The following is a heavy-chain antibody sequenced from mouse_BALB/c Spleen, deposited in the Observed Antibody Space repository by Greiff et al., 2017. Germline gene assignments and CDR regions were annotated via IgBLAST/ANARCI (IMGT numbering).Heavy chain of an antibody. J-gene: IGHJ4*01. CDR3: ARGGLRNAMDY. CDR2: IWAGGST. Sequence: VQGVESGPGLVAPSQSLSITCTVSGFSLTSYGVHWVRQPPGKGLEWLGVIWAGGSTNYNSALMSRLSISKDNSKSQVFLKMNSLQTDDTAMYYCARGGLRNAMDYWGQGTSVTVSS. V-gene: IGHV2-9*02. CDR1: GFSLTSYG. D-gene: IGHD3-3*01.